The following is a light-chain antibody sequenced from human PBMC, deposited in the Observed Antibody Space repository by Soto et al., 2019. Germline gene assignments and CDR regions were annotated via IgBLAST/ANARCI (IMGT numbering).Light chain of an antibody. J-gene: IGLJ2*01. CDR3: APWDDSLSGVV. Sequence: QSVLTQPPSASGTPGQRVTISCSGSSSNIGSNGVNWSQQLPGTAPKLLIYSDNQRPSGVPDRFSGSKSGTSASLAISGLQSEDEADYYCAPWDDSLSGVVFGGGTKVTVL. V-gene: IGLV1-44*01. CDR2: SDN. CDR1: SSNIGSNG.